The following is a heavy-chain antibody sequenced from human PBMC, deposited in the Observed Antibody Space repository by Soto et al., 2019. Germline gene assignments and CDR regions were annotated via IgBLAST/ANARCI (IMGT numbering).Heavy chain of an antibody. D-gene: IGHD3-22*01. J-gene: IGHJ6*02. CDR3: ARVITRHMDV. V-gene: IGHV1-18*04. CDR1: GYTFTSYC. CDR2: ISAYNGNR. Sequence: VASVKVSCKASGYTFTSYCISWVRQAPGQGLEWMGWISAYNGNRDYAQKLQGRVTMTTDTSTSTANMELRSLRSDDTAGYYCARVITRHMDVWGQGTTVTVSS.